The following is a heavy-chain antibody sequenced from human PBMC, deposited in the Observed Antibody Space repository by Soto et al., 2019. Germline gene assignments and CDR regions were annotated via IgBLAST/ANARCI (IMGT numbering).Heavy chain of an antibody. V-gene: IGHV3-74*01. Sequence: GGSLRLSCAASGFTFSSSWMHWVRQAPGKGLVWVSRINPDGSSTDYADSVKGRFTISRDNAKDTLFLQMNSLRAEDTAVYFCARPGISGTTGDYWGQGTMVTVYS. CDR1: GFTFSSSW. CDR2: INPDGSST. J-gene: IGHJ4*02. D-gene: IGHD1-20*01. CDR3: ARPGISGTTGDY.